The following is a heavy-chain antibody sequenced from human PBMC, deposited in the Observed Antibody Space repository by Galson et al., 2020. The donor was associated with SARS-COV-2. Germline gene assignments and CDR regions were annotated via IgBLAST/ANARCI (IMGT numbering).Heavy chain of an antibody. CDR2: IYPGDSDT. Sequence: GESLKISCKGSGYSFTSYWIGWVRQMPGKGLEWMGIIYPGDSDTRYSQSFQGQVTISADKSISTAYLQWSSLKASDTAMYYCARVFGELFGGVDWFDPWGQGTLVTVSS. J-gene: IGHJ5*02. CDR3: ARVFGELFGGVDWFDP. D-gene: IGHD3-10*01. V-gene: IGHV5-51*01. CDR1: GYSFTSYW.